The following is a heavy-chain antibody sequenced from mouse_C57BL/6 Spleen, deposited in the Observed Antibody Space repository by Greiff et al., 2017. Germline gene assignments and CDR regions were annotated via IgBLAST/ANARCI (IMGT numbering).Heavy chain of an antibody. D-gene: IGHD1-1*01. Sequence: QVQLQQPGAELVMPGASVKLSCKASGYTFTSYWMHWVKQRPGQGLEWIGEIDPSDSYTNYTQKFKGKSTLTVDKSSSTASMQLSSLTSEDSAVYYGARSPYYYGSLYYYAMDYWGQGTSVTVSS. CDR3: ARSPYYYGSLYYYAMDY. CDR2: IDPSDSYT. J-gene: IGHJ4*01. V-gene: IGHV1-69*01. CDR1: GYTFTSYW.